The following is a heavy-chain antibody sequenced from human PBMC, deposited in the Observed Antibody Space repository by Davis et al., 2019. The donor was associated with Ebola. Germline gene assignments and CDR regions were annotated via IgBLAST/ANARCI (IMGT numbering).Heavy chain of an antibody. CDR3: AKDRGEAGYGDSGGGFFDG. Sequence: GGSLRPSCAAPGFGLRNNAMHCVRQAPGKGLDWVAVISHDGVSQAYSDSVKGRFTISRDTSKNTLYLQMNSLRVDDSAVYYCAKDRGEAGYGDSGGGFFDGWGQGTLATVSS. CDR1: GFGLRNNA. CDR2: ISHDGVSQ. D-gene: IGHD4-17*01. J-gene: IGHJ4*02. V-gene: IGHV3-30-3*02.